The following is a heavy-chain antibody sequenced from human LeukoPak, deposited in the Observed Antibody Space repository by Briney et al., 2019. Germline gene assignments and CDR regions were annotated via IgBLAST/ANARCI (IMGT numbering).Heavy chain of an antibody. J-gene: IGHJ5*02. CDR1: GGSISSSSYY. CDR2: IYYSGST. D-gene: IGHD3/OR15-3a*01. V-gene: IGHV4-39*01. CDR3: ARQEIGLRSFDP. Sequence: SETLSLTCTVSGGSISSSSYYWGWIRQPPGKGLEWIGSIYYSGSTYYNPSLKSRVPISVDTSKNQFSLKLSSVTAADTAVYYCARQEIGLRSFDPWGQGTLVTVSS.